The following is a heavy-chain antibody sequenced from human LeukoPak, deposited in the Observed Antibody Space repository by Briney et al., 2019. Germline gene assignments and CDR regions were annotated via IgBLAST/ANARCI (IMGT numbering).Heavy chain of an antibody. CDR1: GYSFTSYW. D-gene: IGHD2-15*01. Sequence: GESLKISCKGSGYSFTSYWIGWVRQMPRKGLERVGIIYPGDSDTRYSPSFQGQVTISADKSISTAYLQWSSLKASDTAMYYCARQYCSGGSCYGNWFDPWGQGTLVTVSS. V-gene: IGHV5-51*01. J-gene: IGHJ5*02. CDR2: IYPGDSDT. CDR3: ARQYCSGGSCYGNWFDP.